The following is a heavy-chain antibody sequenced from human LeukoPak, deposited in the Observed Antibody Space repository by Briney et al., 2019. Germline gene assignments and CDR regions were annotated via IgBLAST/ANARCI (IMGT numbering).Heavy chain of an antibody. Sequence: PGGSLRLSCAASGFTFSSYWMSWVRQAPGKGLEWVANIKQDGSDKYYVDSVKGRFTISKDNAKSSLYLQMNSLRAEDTSVYYCAKSRGGTSIWVAWGQGTLVTVSS. D-gene: IGHD1-26*01. V-gene: IGHV3-7*01. CDR1: GFTFSSYW. CDR2: IKQDGSDK. CDR3: AKSRGGTSIWVA. J-gene: IGHJ5*02.